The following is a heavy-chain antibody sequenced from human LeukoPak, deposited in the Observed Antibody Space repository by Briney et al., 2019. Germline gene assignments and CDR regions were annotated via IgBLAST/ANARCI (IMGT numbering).Heavy chain of an antibody. Sequence: EEPIKIPWKGSGYSLTSYWIGWVRQMPGTGPEWIGIIYPGDSYTRHSPSFQGQVTISADRSISTAYLQWSSLKASDPAMYYCASTGDCSGGSCRSRWGYWGQGTLVTVSS. CDR1: GYSLTSYW. CDR3: ASTGDCSGGSCRSRWGY. V-gene: IGHV5-51*01. J-gene: IGHJ1*01. D-gene: IGHD2-15*01. CDR2: IYPGDSYT.